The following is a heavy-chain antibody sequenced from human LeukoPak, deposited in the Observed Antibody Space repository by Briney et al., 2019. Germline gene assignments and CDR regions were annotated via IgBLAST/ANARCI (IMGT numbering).Heavy chain of an antibody. Sequence: GGSLRLSCAASGFAFDIYWMTWVRQAPGKGLEWVANIKKDGSVRQYVDAVRGRFTVSRDNAKNSLYLQMNSLRADDTAVYYCVSHRVSTVRDSFDLWGQGTMVTVSS. V-gene: IGHV3-7*01. CDR2: IKKDGSVR. D-gene: IGHD5/OR15-5a*01. CDR1: GFAFDIYW. CDR3: VSHRVSTVRDSFDL. J-gene: IGHJ3*01.